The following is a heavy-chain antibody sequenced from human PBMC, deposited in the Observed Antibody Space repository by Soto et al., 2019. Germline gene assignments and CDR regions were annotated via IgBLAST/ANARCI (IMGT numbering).Heavy chain of an antibody. J-gene: IGHJ6*03. Sequence: PSETLSLTCTVSGGSISSGGYYWSWIRQHPGKGLEWIGYIYYSGSTYYNPSLKSRVTISVDTSKNQFSLKLSSVTAADTAVYYCAREAVNRIQLWIYMDVWGKGTTVTVSS. V-gene: IGHV4-31*03. CDR1: GGSISSGGYY. D-gene: IGHD5-18*01. CDR2: IYYSGST. CDR3: AREAVNRIQLWIYMDV.